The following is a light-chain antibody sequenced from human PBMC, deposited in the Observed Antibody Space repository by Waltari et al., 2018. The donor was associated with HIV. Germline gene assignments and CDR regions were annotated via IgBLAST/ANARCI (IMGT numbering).Light chain of an antibody. CDR3: AAWDDRLSAWV. Sequence: SVLTQPPSASGTPGPRVTISCSGARSNIGSNFVYWYQQLPGTAPKLLIYKIDQRPSGVPDRFSGSKSGTSASLAISGLRSEDVADYFCAAWDDRLSAWVFGGGTKLTVL. J-gene: IGLJ3*02. V-gene: IGLV1-47*01. CDR2: KID. CDR1: RSNIGSNF.